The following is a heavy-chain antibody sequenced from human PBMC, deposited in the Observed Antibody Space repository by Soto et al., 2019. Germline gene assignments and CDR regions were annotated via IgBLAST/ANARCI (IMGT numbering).Heavy chain of an antibody. J-gene: IGHJ4*02. Sequence: ETLSLTCNVSVFSISSINYYWAWIRQPPGRGLEWIGSVYNSGATYYNPSLSSRVSLSVDTSKNHFSLEVTSVTAADTAMYYCARLKAGTVVAGYDXWGQVTLFPVSX. D-gene: IGHD6-19*01. V-gene: IGHV4-39*02. CDR2: VYNSGAT. CDR3: ARLKAGTVVAGYDX. CDR1: VFSISSINYY.